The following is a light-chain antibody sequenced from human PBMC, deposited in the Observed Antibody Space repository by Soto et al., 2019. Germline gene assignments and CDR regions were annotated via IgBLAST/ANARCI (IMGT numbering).Light chain of an antibody. CDR3: EQRSNWPRGT. Sequence: EIVLTQSPATLSLSPGERATLSCRSSQSVSSYLAWYQQKPGQAPRLLIYDASNRATGIPARFSGSGSGTAFTLTISRLEPEDFAVYYCEQRSNWPRGTFGQGTKLEIK. V-gene: IGKV3-11*01. CDR2: DAS. CDR1: QSVSSY. J-gene: IGKJ2*01.